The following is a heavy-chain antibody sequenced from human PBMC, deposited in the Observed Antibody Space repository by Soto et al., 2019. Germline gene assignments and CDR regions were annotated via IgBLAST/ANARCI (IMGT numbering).Heavy chain of an antibody. D-gene: IGHD3-3*01. CDR1: GFTFSSYG. J-gene: IGHJ4*02. Sequence: GGSLRLSCAASGFTFSSYGMHWVRQAPGKGLEWVAVIWYDGSNKYYADSVKGRFTISRDNSKNTLYLQMNSLRAEDTAVYYCARGVYYDFWSGYYRPPDYWGQGTLVTVSS. V-gene: IGHV3-33*01. CDR3: ARGVYYDFWSGYYRPPDY. CDR2: IWYDGSNK.